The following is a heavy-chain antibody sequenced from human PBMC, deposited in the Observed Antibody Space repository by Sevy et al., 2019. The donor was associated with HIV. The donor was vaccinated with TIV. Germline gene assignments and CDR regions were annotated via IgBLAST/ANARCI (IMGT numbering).Heavy chain of an antibody. J-gene: IGHJ3*02. V-gene: IGHV3-64D*06. CDR1: GFTFSSYA. CDR3: VRDDSSGYYAFDI. D-gene: IGHD3-22*01. CDR2: ISSNGGST. Sequence: GGSLRLSCSASGFTFSSYAMHWVRQAPGKGLEYVSAISSNGGSTYYADSVKGRFTISRDNSKNKLYLQMSSLRAEDTAVYYCVRDDSSGYYAFDIWGQGTMVTVSS.